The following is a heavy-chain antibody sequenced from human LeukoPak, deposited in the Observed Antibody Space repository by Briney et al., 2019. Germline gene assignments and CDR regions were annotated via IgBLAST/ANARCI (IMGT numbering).Heavy chain of an antibody. V-gene: IGHV3-30*03. CDR3: ARDDTSGYNYGTLDY. J-gene: IGHJ4*02. CDR1: GFTFSSYG. D-gene: IGHD5-18*01. CDR2: ISYDGSNK. Sequence: PGGSLRLSCAASGFTFSSYGMHWVRQAPGKGLEWVAIISYDGSNKYYADSEKGRFTISRDNSKNTLYLQMNSLRAGDTAVYYCARDDTSGYNYGTLDYWGQGTLVTVSS.